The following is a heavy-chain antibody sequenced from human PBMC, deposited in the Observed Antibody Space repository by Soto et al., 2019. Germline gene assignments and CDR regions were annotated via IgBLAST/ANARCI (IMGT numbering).Heavy chain of an antibody. CDR2: ISSSSSYI. J-gene: IGHJ4*02. V-gene: IGHV3-21*01. CDR3: ARDRVAVAGLFAY. Sequence: PGGSLRLSCAASGFTFSSYSMNWVRQAPGKGLEWVSSISSSSSYIYYADSVKGRFTISRDNAKNSLYLQMNSLRAEDTAVYYCARDRVAVAGLFAYWGQGTLVTVSS. CDR1: GFTFSSYS. D-gene: IGHD6-19*01.